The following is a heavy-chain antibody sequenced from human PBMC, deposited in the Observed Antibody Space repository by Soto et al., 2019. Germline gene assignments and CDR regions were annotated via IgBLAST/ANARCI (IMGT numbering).Heavy chain of an antibody. D-gene: IGHD3-10*01. V-gene: IGHV4-31*03. CDR3: ARDIRYYYGSGSGMDV. J-gene: IGHJ6*02. Sequence: QVQLQESGPGLVKPSQTLSLTCTVSGGSISSGGYYWSWIGQHPGKGPEWIGYIYYSGSTYYNPSLKSRVTISVDTSKNQFSLKLSSVTAADTAVYYCARDIRYYYGSGSGMDVWGQGTTVTVSS. CDR2: IYYSGST. CDR1: GGSISSGGYY.